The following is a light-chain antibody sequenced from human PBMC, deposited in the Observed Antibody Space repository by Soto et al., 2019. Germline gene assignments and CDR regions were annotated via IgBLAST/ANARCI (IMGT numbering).Light chain of an antibody. V-gene: IGKV3-15*01. CDR3: QQYDKWTLIT. CDR2: GAS. Sequence: EVVVTQSPATLSVSPGDTAKLSCRASQSIGSKLGWYQQKPGQAPMLLIYGASTRATGIPARFSGSGSGTEFTLTISSLQAEDLAVYYCQQYDKWTLITCGQGTLLEIK. J-gene: IGKJ5*01. CDR1: QSIGSK.